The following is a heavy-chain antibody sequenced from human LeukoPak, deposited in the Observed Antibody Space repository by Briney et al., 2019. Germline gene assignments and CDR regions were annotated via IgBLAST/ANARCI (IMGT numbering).Heavy chain of an antibody. D-gene: IGHD2-21*02. V-gene: IGHV3-21*01. J-gene: IGHJ3*02. CDR2: ISSSSSYI. CDR3: ARICGGDCYDAFDI. CDR1: GFTFSSYS. Sequence: GGSLRLSCAASGFTFSSYSMNWVRQAPGKGLEWVSSISSSSSYIYYADSVKGRFTISRDNAKNSLYLQMNSLRAEDTAVYYCARICGGDCYDAFDIWGQGTMVTVS.